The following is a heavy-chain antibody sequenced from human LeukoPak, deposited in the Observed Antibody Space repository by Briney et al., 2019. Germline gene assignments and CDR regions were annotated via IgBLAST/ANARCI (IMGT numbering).Heavy chain of an antibody. CDR3: VTPGMTTVTTYFDY. CDR2: ISGSGGST. CDR1: GFTFSSYA. J-gene: IGHJ4*02. Sequence: GGSLRLSCAASGFTFSSYAMSWVRQAPGKGLEWVSAISGSGGSTYYADSVKGRFTISRDNSKNTLYLQMNSLRAEDTAVYYCVTPGMTTVTTYFDYWGQGTLVTVSS. D-gene: IGHD4-17*01. V-gene: IGHV3-23*01.